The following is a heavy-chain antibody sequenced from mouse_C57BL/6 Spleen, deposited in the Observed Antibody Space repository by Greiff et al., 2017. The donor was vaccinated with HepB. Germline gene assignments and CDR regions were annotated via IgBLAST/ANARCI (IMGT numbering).Heavy chain of an antibody. CDR1: GFTFSSYG. J-gene: IGHJ1*03. D-gene: IGHD1-1*01. CDR2: ISSGGSYT. Sequence: EVQLQESGGDLVKPGGSLKLSCAASGFTFSSYGMSWVRQTPDKRLEWVATISSGGSYTYYPDSVKGRFPISRDNAKNTLYLQMSSLKSEDTAMYYCARHGTTVRYFDVWGTGTTVTVSS. V-gene: IGHV5-6*01. CDR3: ARHGTTVRYFDV.